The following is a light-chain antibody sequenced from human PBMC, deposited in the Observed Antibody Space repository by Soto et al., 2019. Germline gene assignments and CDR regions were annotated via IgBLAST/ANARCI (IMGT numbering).Light chain of an antibody. J-gene: IGKJ2*01. Sequence: DIQMTQSPSSLSASVGDRDTITCRASQSISSYLNWYQQKPGKAPKLLIYGVSSLQSGVPSRFSGSGSGTDFTLTISSLQPEDFATYYCQQSYSTVYTFGQGTKLEIK. CDR3: QQSYSTVYT. CDR2: GVS. V-gene: IGKV1-39*01. CDR1: QSISSY.